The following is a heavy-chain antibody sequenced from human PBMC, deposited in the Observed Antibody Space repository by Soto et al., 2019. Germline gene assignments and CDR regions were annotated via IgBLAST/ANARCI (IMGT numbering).Heavy chain of an antibody. V-gene: IGHV3-11*01. CDR2: ISSSGTTI. D-gene: IGHD1-1*01. CDR3: ARVGDMAYKD. J-gene: IGHJ4*02. CDR1: GFTFSDHY. Sequence: QVQLVESGGGLVKPGGSLRLSCAASGFTFSDHYMTWIRQAPGKGLEWLSYISSSGTTIYYAESVRGRFTISRDNAKNSLYLPMNSLRVEDSAVYYCARVGDMAYKDWGQGTLVTVSP.